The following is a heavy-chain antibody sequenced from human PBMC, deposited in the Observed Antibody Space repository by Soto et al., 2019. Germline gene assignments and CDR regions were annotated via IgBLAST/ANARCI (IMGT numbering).Heavy chain of an antibody. V-gene: IGHV3-30*03. CDR3: ARESWANPDY. J-gene: IGHJ4*02. D-gene: IGHD3-10*01. CDR1: GFTFSSYG. CDR2: ISYDGSNK. Sequence: PGGSLRLSCAASGFTFSSYGMHWVRQAPGKGLEWVAVISYDGSNKYYADSVKGRFTISRDNSKNTLYLQMNSLRVEDTAVYYCARESWANPDYWGQGTLVTVSS.